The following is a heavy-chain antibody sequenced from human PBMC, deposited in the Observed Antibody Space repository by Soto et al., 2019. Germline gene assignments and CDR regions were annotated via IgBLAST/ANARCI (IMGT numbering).Heavy chain of an antibody. CDR1: GFTFSSYA. Sequence: EVQLLESGGGLVQPGGSLRLSCAASGFTFSSYAMSWVRQAPGKGLEWGSAISGSGGSTYYADSVKGRFTISRDNSKNTLYLQMNSLRAEDTAVYYCAKVGLTYYDFWSGYYFDYWGQGTLVTVSS. V-gene: IGHV3-23*01. CDR2: ISGSGGST. CDR3: AKVGLTYYDFWSGYYFDY. J-gene: IGHJ4*02. D-gene: IGHD3-3*01.